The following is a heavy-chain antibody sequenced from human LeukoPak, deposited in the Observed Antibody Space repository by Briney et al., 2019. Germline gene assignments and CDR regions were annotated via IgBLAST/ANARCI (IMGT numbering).Heavy chain of an antibody. CDR2: IYYSGST. V-gene: IGHV4-39*01. Sequence: PSETLSLTCTVSGGSISSSSYYWGWIRQPPGEGLEWIGSIYYSGSTYYNPSLKSRVTISVDTSKHQFSLKLSSVTAAETAVYYCARSAYYYDSSGHWYFDLWGRGTLVTVSS. J-gene: IGHJ2*01. CDR3: ARSAYYYDSSGHWYFDL. D-gene: IGHD3-22*01. CDR1: GGSISSSSYY.